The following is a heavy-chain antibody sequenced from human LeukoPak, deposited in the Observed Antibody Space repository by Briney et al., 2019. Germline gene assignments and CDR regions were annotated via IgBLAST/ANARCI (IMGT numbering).Heavy chain of an antibody. CDR2: INPSGGNT. J-gene: IGHJ1*01. CDR3: ARAPYFQH. V-gene: IGHV1-46*01. CDR1: GYTFSTYY. Sequence: GASVKVSCKASGYTFSTYYMNWVRQAPGQGLEWMGIINPSGGNTNYAQKFQGRVTMTRDTSTTTVYMELSSLGSEDTAVYYCARAPYFQHWGQGTLVTVSS.